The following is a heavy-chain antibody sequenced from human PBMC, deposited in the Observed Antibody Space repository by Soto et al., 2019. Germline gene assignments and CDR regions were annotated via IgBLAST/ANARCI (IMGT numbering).Heavy chain of an antibody. J-gene: IGHJ4*02. V-gene: IGHV3-33*01. CDR3: TRDPYGGSRYYFDS. Sequence: GGSLRLSCAASGFTFTKYVMHGVRQAPGKGLEWVAVIWYDGNNKYYADSVKGRFAISKDNSQNTLYLQMNNLRPEDTAVYYCTRDPYGGSRYYFDSWGQGTLVTVSS. D-gene: IGHD1-26*01. CDR2: IWYDGNNK. CDR1: GFTFTKYV.